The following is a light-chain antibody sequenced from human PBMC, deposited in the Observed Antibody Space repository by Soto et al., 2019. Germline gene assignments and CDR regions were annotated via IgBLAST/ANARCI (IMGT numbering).Light chain of an antibody. Sequence: DIVMTQSPDSLSVSRGESATINCESSQSVLYSSNNKNYLAWYQQKPGQPPKLLIYWASTRESGVPDRFSGSGSGTDFTLTISSLQAEDVAVYYCQQYYSTPLTFGGGTKVDIK. CDR2: WAS. J-gene: IGKJ4*01. V-gene: IGKV4-1*01. CDR1: QSVLYSSNNKNY. CDR3: QQYYSTPLT.